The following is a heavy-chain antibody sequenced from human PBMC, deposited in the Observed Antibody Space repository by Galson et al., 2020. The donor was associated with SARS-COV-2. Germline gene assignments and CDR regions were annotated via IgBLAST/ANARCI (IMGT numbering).Heavy chain of an antibody. V-gene: IGHV3-74*01. CDR1: GFIFSNYW. D-gene: IGHD4-17*01. Sequence: GESLKISCVASGFIFSNYWMHWVRQAPGKGLVWVSRINGDGSSTSYADSVKGRFTISRDNAKKTVYLQMNGLRVEDTAVYYCARAQIYGDYEDYWGQGTLVTVSS. J-gene: IGHJ4*02. CDR3: ARAQIYGDYEDY. CDR2: INGDGSST.